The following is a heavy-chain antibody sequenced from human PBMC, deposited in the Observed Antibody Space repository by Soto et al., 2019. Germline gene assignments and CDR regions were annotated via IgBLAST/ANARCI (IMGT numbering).Heavy chain of an antibody. D-gene: IGHD4-17*01. J-gene: IGHJ4*02. V-gene: IGHV3-33*01. CDR2: IWYDGTQK. CDR3: ARAGGTTVTGLWHFDS. Sequence: GGTLRRSFEASGFNFITYSMHWVRQPPCKGLEWLAAIWYDGTQKYYADSVKGRFIISRDNSKKTLYLEMNSLRAEDTAVYYCARAGGTTVTGLWHFDSWGQGTLVTVSS. CDR1: GFNFITYS.